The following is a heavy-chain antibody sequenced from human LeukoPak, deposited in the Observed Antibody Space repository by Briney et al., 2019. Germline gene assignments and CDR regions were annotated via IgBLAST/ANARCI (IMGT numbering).Heavy chain of an antibody. D-gene: IGHD7-27*01. J-gene: IGHJ4*02. Sequence: SETLSLTCAVYGGSFSGYYWGWIRQPPGKGLEWIGEINHSGSTNYNPSLKSRATISVDTSKNQFSLKLSSVTAADTAVYYCASLTGDFDYWGPGTLVTVSS. CDR1: GGSFSGYY. CDR2: INHSGST. CDR3: ASLTGDFDY. V-gene: IGHV4-34*01.